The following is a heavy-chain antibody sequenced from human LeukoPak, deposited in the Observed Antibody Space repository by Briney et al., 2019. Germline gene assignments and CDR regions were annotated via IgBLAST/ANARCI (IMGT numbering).Heavy chain of an antibody. D-gene: IGHD6-13*01. J-gene: IGHJ4*02. CDR1: GGSFSGYY. CDR2: INHSGST. Sequence: SETLSLTCAVYGGSFSGYYWSWIRQPPGKGLEWIGEINHSGSTNYNPSLKSRVTISVDTSKNQFSLKLSSVTAADTAVYYCARGGVAAAIDYWGQGTLATVSS. CDR3: ARGGVAAAIDY. V-gene: IGHV4-34*01.